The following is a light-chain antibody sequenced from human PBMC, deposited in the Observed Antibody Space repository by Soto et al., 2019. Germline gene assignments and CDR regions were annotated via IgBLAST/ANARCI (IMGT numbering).Light chain of an antibody. CDR1: QTIISYY. V-gene: IGKV3-20*01. CDR3: QQYGTSPWT. Sequence: EIVLTQSPGTLSLSPGERATLPCRASQTIISYYLAWYQQKPGQAPRLLIYGASNRATGIPDRFSGSGSGTDFTLIISRLEPEDFAEYYCQQYGTSPWTFGQGTKVEIK. J-gene: IGKJ1*01. CDR2: GAS.